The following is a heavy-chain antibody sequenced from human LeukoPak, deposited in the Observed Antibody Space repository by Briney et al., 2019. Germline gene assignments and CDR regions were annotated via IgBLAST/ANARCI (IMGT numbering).Heavy chain of an antibody. Sequence: SETLSLTCAVSGYSTSSHYFWGWIRQPPGKGLEWIGSIDHSGTTYYNPSLKSRVTISVDTSKNQLSLKLSSVTASDTAVYYCARVKVGTTSGFDSWGQGTLVTVSS. V-gene: IGHV4-38-2*01. J-gene: IGHJ4*02. CDR1: GYSTSSHYF. CDR2: IDHSGTT. CDR3: ARVKVGTTSGFDS. D-gene: IGHD1-26*01.